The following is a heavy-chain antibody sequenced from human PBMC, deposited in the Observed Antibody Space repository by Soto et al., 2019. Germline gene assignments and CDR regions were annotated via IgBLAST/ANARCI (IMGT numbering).Heavy chain of an antibody. CDR2: VFHTGTT. V-gene: IGHV4-4*02. J-gene: IGHJ4*02. D-gene: IGHD6-19*01. Sequence: QVQLQESGPGLVKPSGTLSLTCAVSGDSVSSPYYWCWVRQPPGKGLEWIGEVFHTGTTSYNPSLRSRVTISMDKSNNHFFLDLSSVTAADTAVYYCARSAGWYAVHSWGPGTLVIVSS. CDR1: GDSVSSPYY. CDR3: ARSAGWYAVHS.